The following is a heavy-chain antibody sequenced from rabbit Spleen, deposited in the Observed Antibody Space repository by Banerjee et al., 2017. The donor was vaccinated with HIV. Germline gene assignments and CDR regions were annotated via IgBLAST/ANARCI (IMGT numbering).Heavy chain of an antibody. CDR2: INTATAKG. D-gene: IGHD1-1*01. Sequence: QEQLVESGGGLVKPGGSLTLTCKASGLSFGDRDEMGWVRQAPGKGLEWIACINTATAKGVYASWAKGRFAISKISSTTVTLQMTSLTAADTATYFCARELVGVIGWNFILWGPGTLVTVS. CDR3: ARELVGVIGWNFIL. V-gene: IGHV1S45*01. J-gene: IGHJ4*01. CDR1: GLSFGDRDE.